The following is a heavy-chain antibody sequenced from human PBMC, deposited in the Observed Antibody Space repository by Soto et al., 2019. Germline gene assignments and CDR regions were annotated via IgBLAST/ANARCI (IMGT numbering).Heavy chain of an antibody. CDR3: ARAKLCNSLSCPHSFDT. Sequence: QVHLQESGPGLVNASGTLSLTCGVSGGSISTNNWWSWVRQTPGQGLEWIAEVYHSGSTNYNPSLTRRLTISVDQSKNQFSLRLTSVTAADSAVYYCARAKLCNSLSCPHSFDTWGQGTLVSVSS. J-gene: IGHJ4*02. CDR1: GGSISTNNW. D-gene: IGHD2-2*01. V-gene: IGHV4-4*02. CDR2: VYHSGST.